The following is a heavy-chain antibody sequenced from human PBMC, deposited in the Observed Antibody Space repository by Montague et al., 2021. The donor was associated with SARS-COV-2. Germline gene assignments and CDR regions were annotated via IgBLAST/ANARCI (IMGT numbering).Heavy chain of an antibody. CDR2: ISTTGSP. CDR1: GDSISRNNLY. D-gene: IGHD2-2*01. Sequence: TLSLTCTLSGDSISRNNLYWTWIRQPAGKGLEWIGRISTTGSPEYNPSLKSRVTLSLDTSKNQFSLRLSSVTAADTAMYYCTIEGHITTICSGCRRNWFDPWGQGTLVTVSS. CDR3: TIEGHITTICSGCRRNWFDP. J-gene: IGHJ5*02. V-gene: IGHV4-61*02.